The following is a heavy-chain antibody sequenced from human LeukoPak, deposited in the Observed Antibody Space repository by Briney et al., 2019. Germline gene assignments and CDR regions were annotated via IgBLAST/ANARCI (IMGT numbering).Heavy chain of an antibody. CDR2: ISGSGGST. CDR1: GFTFSSYA. V-gene: IGHV3-23*01. CDR3: AKMPSVDYDFWSGYFFDY. Sequence: PGGSLRLSCAASGFTFSSYAMSWVRQAPGKGLEWVSAISGSGGSTYYADSVKGRFTISRDNSKNTLYLQMNGLRAEDTAVYYCAKMPSVDYDFWSGYFFDYWGQGTLVTVSS. J-gene: IGHJ4*02. D-gene: IGHD3-3*01.